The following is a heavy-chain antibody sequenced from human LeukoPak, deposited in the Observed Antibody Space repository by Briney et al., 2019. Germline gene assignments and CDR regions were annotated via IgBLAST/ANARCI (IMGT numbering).Heavy chain of an antibody. CDR2: TYYRSKWYN. CDR3: ARDRGSSGWYVVTPFDP. D-gene: IGHD6-19*01. CDR1: GDSVSSNSAA. J-gene: IGHJ5*02. Sequence: SQTLSLTCAISGDSVSSNSAAWNWIRQSPSRGLEWLGRTYYRSKWYNDYAVSVKSRITINPDTSKNQFSLQLNSVTPEDTAVSYCARDRGSSGWYVVTPFDPWGQGTLVTVSS. V-gene: IGHV6-1*01.